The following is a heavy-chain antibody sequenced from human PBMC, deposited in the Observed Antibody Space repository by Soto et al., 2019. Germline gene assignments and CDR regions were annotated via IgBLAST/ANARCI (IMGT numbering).Heavy chain of an antibody. D-gene: IGHD6-19*01. J-gene: IGHJ6*02. CDR2: IYPGDSDT. V-gene: IGHV5-51*01. CDR3: ARHGYSSGWYTDYCGMDV. Sequence: GESLKISCKGSGYSFTSYWIGWVRQMPGKGLEWMGIIYPGDSDTRYSPSFQGQVTISADKSISTAYLQWSSLKASDTAMYYCARHGYSSGWYTDYCGMDVWGQGTTVTVSS. CDR1: GYSFTSYW.